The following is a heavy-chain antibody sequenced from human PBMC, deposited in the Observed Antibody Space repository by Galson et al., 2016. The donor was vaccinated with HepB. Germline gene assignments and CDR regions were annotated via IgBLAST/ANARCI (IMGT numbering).Heavy chain of an antibody. J-gene: IGHJ4*02. D-gene: IGHD3-3*01. Sequence: SLRLSCAASGFTFSTNAMNWVRQAPGKGLEWVSGISDSGSSTSYADSVKGRFTISRDNSKNTLYLQMNSLRAEDTALYYCAKDTGYDFWSGYYQIFDSWGQGTLVTVSS. CDR3: AKDTGYDFWSGYYQIFDS. CDR2: ISDSGSST. CDR1: GFTFSTNA. V-gene: IGHV3-23*01.